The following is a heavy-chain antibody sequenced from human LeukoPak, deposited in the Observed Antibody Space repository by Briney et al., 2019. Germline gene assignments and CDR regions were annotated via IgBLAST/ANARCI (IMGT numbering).Heavy chain of an antibody. V-gene: IGHV4-30-2*01. CDR2: IYHSGST. CDR3: ARAGVSPHYDFDY. D-gene: IGHD3-10*01. J-gene: IGHJ4*02. Sequence: SQTLSLTCAVSGGSISSGGYSWSWIRQPPGKGLEWIGYIYHSGSTYYNPSLKSRVTISVDRSKNQFSLKLSSVTVADTAVYYCARAGVSPHYDFDYWGQGTLVTVSS. CDR1: GGSISSGGYS.